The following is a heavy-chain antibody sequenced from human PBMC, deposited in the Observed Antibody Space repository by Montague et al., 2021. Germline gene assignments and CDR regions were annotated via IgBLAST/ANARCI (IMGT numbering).Heavy chain of an antibody. CDR1: SGSIFHAH. J-gene: IGHJ5*02. CDR3: AKQDYFVSGTSYKGFDP. CDR2: MFYGGAT. Sequence: SETLSLTCTVSSGSIFHAHWSWVRQPPGKGLEWLGPMFYGGATSNNPSLKSRVTMSIGTSTNQFSLKLSFVTAADTAVYYCAKQDYFVSGTSYKGFDPWGQGILVTVSS. D-gene: IGHD3-10*01. V-gene: IGHV4-59*08.